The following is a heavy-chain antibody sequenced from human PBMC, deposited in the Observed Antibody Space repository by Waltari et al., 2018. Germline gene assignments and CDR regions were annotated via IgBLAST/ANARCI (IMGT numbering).Heavy chain of an antibody. D-gene: IGHD3-10*01. CDR2: IIHSGSST. CDR3: VKDHGWGTSYKGFDP. CDR1: GFTFSDYA. V-gene: IGHV3-23*01. Sequence: EVQLLESGGMLVQPGGSLRLSCAVSGFTFSDYAMSWVRQAPGKGLDWVSTIIHSGSSTYYAESVEGRFTISRDNSKSILYLQMNSLRAEDTAVYYCVKDHGWGTSYKGFDPWGQGTLVTVSS. J-gene: IGHJ5*02.